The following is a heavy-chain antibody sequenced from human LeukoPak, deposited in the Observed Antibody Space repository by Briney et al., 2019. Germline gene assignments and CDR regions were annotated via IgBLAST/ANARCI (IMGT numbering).Heavy chain of an antibody. CDR1: GGSIRSSYYY. J-gene: IGHJ4*02. V-gene: IGHV4-39*07. Sequence: SETLSLTCTVFGGSIRSSYYYWGWIRQPPGKGLEWIGSIYDSGSTYYNPSLKSRVTISVDTSKNQFSLKLNSVTAADTAVYYCARNGGNSDFDYWGQGTLVTVSS. D-gene: IGHD4-23*01. CDR2: IYDSGST. CDR3: ARNGGNSDFDY.